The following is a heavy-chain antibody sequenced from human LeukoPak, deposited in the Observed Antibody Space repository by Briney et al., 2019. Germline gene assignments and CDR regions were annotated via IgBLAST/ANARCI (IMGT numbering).Heavy chain of an antibody. J-gene: IGHJ6*03. V-gene: IGHV1-2*02. Sequence: ASVKVSSKASGYTFTDYYMHWVRQAPGQGLEWMGWINPNSGGTNYAQRFQGRVTMTRDTAISTAYMELSSLGSEDTAVYYCARDLSDFWSGYNYYMDVWGKGTTVTVSS. CDR2: INPNSGGT. CDR1: GYTFTDYY. D-gene: IGHD3-3*01. CDR3: ARDLSDFWSGYNYYMDV.